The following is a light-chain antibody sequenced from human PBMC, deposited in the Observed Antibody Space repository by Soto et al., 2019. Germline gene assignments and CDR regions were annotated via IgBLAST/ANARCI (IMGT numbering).Light chain of an antibody. Sequence: DMPMTQSPSTLSASVGARVNITCRASQSFSNGLAWYQQKPGKAPKSLIYTVSTLQSGVPSRFSGSGSGTEFSLTISSLQPEDFATYYCQQYYSYPITFGQGTRLEIK. J-gene: IGKJ5*01. V-gene: IGKV1-5*01. CDR2: TVS. CDR1: QSFSNG. CDR3: QQYYSYPIT.